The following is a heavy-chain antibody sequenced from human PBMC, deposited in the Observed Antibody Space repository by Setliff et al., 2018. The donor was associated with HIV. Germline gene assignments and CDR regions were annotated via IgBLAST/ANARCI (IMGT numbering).Heavy chain of an antibody. CDR1: RDSIRNGAYY. J-gene: IGHJ6*02. V-gene: IGHV4-30-4*08. CDR3: VRDDYGMDV. Sequence: LSLTCTVSRDSIRNGAYYWGWIRQPPGKGLEWIGSIYYSGSAYYNPSFKSRVTLSVDTSENQFSLRLSSVTAADTAMYYCVRDDYGMDVWGQGTTVTVSS. CDR2: IYYSGSA.